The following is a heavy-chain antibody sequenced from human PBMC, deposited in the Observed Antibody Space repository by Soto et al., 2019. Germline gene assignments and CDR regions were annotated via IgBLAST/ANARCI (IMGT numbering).Heavy chain of an antibody. Sequence: SETLSLTCTVSGGSISSSSYYWGWIRQPPGKGLEWIGSIYYSGSTYYNPSLKSRVTISVDTSKNQSSLKLSSVTAADTAVYYCARRLITRDIVATIAYNWFDPWGQGTLVTVSS. D-gene: IGHD5-12*01. CDR3: ARRLITRDIVATIAYNWFDP. V-gene: IGHV4-39*01. CDR1: GGSISSSSYY. CDR2: IYYSGST. J-gene: IGHJ5*02.